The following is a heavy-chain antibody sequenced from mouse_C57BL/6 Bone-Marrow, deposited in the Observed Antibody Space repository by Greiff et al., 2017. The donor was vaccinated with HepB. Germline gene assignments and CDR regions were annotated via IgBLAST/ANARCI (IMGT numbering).Heavy chain of an antibody. D-gene: IGHD1-1*01. V-gene: IGHV1-76*01. CDR2: IYPGSGNT. Sequence: QVQLKESGAELVRPGASVKLSCKASGYTFTDYYINWVKQRPGQGLEWIARIYPGSGNTYYNEKFKGKATLTAEKSSSTAYMQLSSLTSEDSAVYFCARRVGGSSLYWYFDVWGTGTTVTVSS. J-gene: IGHJ1*03. CDR3: ARRVGGSSLYWYFDV. CDR1: GYTFTDYY.